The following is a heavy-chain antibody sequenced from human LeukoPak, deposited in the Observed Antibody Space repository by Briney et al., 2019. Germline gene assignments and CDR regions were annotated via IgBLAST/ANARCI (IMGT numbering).Heavy chain of an antibody. J-gene: IGHJ5*02. V-gene: IGHV4-39*07. CDR3: ARGLRSILRFDP. CDR1: GGSISSGGYY. Sequence: SETLSLTCTVSGGSISSGGYYWSWIRQPPGKGLEWIGEINHSGSTNYNPSLKSRVTISVDTSKNQFSLKLSSVTAADTAVYYCARGLRSILRFDPWGQGTLVTVSS. CDR2: INHSGST.